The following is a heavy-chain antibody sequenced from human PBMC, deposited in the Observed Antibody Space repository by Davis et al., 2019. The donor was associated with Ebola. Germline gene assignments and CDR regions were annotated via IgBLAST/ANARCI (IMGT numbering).Heavy chain of an antibody. CDR3: ARPWYSGTYYDAYDI. J-gene: IGHJ3*02. Sequence: SQTLSLTCAVYGGSFRGYYWSWIRQPPGKGLEWIGEINHSGSTNYNPSLKSRVTISVDKSNNQFSLKLSSATAADTAVYYCARPWYSGTYYDAYDIWGQGTMVAVSS. D-gene: IGHD1-26*01. CDR2: INHSGST. CDR1: GGSFRGYY. V-gene: IGHV4-34*01.